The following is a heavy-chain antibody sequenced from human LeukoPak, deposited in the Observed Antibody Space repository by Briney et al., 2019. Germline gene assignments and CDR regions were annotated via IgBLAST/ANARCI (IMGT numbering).Heavy chain of an antibody. V-gene: IGHV4-39*01. Sequence: SETLSLTCTVSGGSISSSRYYWGWIRQPPGKGLEWIGSIYYSGSTYYNPSLKSRVTISVDTSKNQFSLKLSSVTAADTAVYYCARGDDAFDIWGQGTMVTVSS. J-gene: IGHJ3*02. D-gene: IGHD3-10*01. CDR1: GGSISSSRYY. CDR2: IYYSGST. CDR3: ARGDDAFDI.